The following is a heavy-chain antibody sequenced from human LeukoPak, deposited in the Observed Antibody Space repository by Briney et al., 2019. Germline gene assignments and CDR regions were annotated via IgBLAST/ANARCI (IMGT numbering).Heavy chain of an antibody. J-gene: IGHJ4*02. Sequence: TGGSLRLSCAASGFTLDDYAMHWVRQAPGKGLEWVSLTSGDGGSTYYADSVKGRFTISRDNSKNSLYLQMNSLRTEDTALYYCAKDMSDPLRGGIVAAGLFDYWGQGTLVTVSS. CDR3: AKDMSDPLRGGIVAAGLFDY. V-gene: IGHV3-43*02. CDR2: TSGDGGST. CDR1: GFTLDDYA. D-gene: IGHD6-13*01.